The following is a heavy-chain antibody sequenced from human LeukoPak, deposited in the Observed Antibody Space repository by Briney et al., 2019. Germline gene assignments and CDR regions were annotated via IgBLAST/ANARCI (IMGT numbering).Heavy chain of an antibody. CDR2: IKSKTDGGTT. D-gene: IGHD6-19*01. CDR3: ITDSSGWDY. J-gene: IGHJ4*02. Sequence: PGGSLRLSCAASGFTFSKAWMTWARQAPGKGLEWVGRIKSKTDGGTTDYAAPVKGRFTISRDDSNDTLYLQMNSLKTEDTAVYYCITDSSGWDYWGQGTLVTVSS. CDR1: GFTFSKAW. V-gene: IGHV3-15*01.